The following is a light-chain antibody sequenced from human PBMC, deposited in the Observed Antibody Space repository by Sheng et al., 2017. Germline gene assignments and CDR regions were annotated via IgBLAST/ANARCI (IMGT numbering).Light chain of an antibody. CDR1: SSNIGTNY. CDR3: AAWDDSLSAVV. CDR2: SSV. Sequence: QPVLTQPPSASGTPGQRVTISCSGSSSNIGTNYVYWYQLLPGTAPKLLIYSSVQRPSGVSGRFSGSKSGTSASLAISGLGSEDEGDYYCAAWDDSLSAVVFGGGTKLTVL. V-gene: IGLV1-47*02. J-gene: IGLJ2*01.